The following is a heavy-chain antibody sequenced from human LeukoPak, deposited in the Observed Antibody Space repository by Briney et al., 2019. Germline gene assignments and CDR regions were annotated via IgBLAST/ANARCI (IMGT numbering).Heavy chain of an antibody. CDR3: ARAGFASSSSRYFDY. J-gene: IGHJ4*02. V-gene: IGHV1-69*05. D-gene: IGHD6-6*01. CDR2: IIPIFGTA. CDR1: GDTFTDYY. Sequence: SVKVSCKSSGDTFTDYYIHWVRQAPGQGLEWMGRIIPIFGTANYAQKFQGRVTITTDESTSTAYMELSSLRSEDTAVYYCARAGFASSSSRYFDYWGQGTLVTVSS.